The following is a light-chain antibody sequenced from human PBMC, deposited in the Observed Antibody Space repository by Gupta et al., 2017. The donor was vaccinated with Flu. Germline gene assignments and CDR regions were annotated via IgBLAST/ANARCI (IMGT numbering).Light chain of an antibody. V-gene: IGKV2-28*01. CDR2: LGS. CDR1: QSRLPSNGYNY. Sequence: IVLTQSPLSLPVTPGEPASISCRSSQSRLPSNGYNYLHWYLQKPGQAPQLLIYLGSNRASGVPDRFSGSGSDIDFTLKISRVEAEDVGVYYCMQALQTPRAFGPGTKVEIK. J-gene: IGKJ3*01. CDR3: MQALQTPRA.